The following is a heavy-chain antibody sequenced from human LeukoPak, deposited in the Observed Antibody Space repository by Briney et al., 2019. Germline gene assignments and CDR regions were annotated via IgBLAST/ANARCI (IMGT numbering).Heavy chain of an antibody. D-gene: IGHD6-13*01. Sequence: KSGGSLRLSCAASGFTFSNAWMSWVRQAPGKGLEWVGRIKSKTDGGTTDYAAPVKGRFTISRDDSKNTLYLQMNSLKTEDTAVYYCTTLGIADGSFDYWGQGTLVTVSS. CDR1: GFTFSNAW. CDR3: TTLGIADGSFDY. CDR2: IKSKTDGGTT. V-gene: IGHV3-15*01. J-gene: IGHJ4*02.